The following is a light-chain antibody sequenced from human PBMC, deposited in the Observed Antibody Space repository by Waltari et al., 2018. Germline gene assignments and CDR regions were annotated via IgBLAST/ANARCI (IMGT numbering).Light chain of an antibody. Sequence: DIVMTQSPDSLAVSLGERDTITCTSSQSVLHRTTYKNYLAWYQQKPGQPPKLLIYSASTRESGVPDRFSGSESGTYFTLTISSLQAEDVAVYYCQQHYSPLSTFGGGTKVEIK. CDR3: QQHYSPLST. J-gene: IGKJ4*01. CDR2: SAS. V-gene: IGKV4-1*01. CDR1: QSVLHRTTYKNY.